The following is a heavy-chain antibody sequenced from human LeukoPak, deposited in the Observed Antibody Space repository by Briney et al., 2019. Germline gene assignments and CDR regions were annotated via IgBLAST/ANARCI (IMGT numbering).Heavy chain of an antibody. J-gene: IGHJ4*02. Sequence: GESLKISCKGSGYSFTSYWIGWVRQMPGKGLEWMGIIYPGDSDTRYSPSFQGQVTISADKSISTAYLQWSSLKASDTAMYYCASGNTAMAREYDYWGQGPLVTVSS. CDR2: IYPGDSDT. CDR1: GYSFTSYW. CDR3: ASGNTAMAREYDY. D-gene: IGHD5-18*01. V-gene: IGHV5-51*01.